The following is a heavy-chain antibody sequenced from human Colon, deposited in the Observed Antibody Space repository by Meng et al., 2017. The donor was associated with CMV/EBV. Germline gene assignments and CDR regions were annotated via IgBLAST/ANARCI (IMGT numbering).Heavy chain of an antibody. D-gene: IGHD2-21*01. CDR2: ISLNGAST. CDR1: GFTFSGHG. CDR3: ARDPAYCSGDNCHHKYFSGMDV. J-gene: IGHJ6*02. V-gene: IGHV3-64*02. Sequence: GGSLRLSCVASGFTFSGHGMHWVRQAPGKGLEQLSGISLNGASTYYRDSVRGRFIISRDNSKNTLYIQMGSLRTEDTGVYYCARDPAYCSGDNCHHKYFSGMDVWGQGTTVTVSS.